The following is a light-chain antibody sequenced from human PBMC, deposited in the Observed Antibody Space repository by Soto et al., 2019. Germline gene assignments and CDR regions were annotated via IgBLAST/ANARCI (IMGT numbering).Light chain of an antibody. V-gene: IGKV3-20*01. Sequence: EIVLTQSPGTLSLSPGERATLSCRASQIFSSSYLAWYQQKPGQAPRLLIYGASSRATGIPDWFSGSGSGTDFTLTISRLEPEYFAVFYCQKYGSSPYTFGQGTKLEIK. CDR1: QIFSSSY. CDR3: QKYGSSPYT. J-gene: IGKJ2*01. CDR2: GAS.